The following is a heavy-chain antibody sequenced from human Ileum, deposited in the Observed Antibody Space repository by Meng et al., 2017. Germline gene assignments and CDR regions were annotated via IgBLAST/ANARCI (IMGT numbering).Heavy chain of an antibody. CDR3: VSVAPNPYDFWSGAPSYFDS. Sequence: VPPQGWGPRLLRPSAPLALTCAVSNGSFSDFSWSWIRQPPGRGLEWIGETDKSGNTKYTPSLKSRLSMSVDTSKNHFSLTLTSVTAADTALYFCVSVAPNPYDFWSGAPSYFDSWGLGTLVTVSS. CDR1: NGSFSDFS. CDR2: TDKSGNT. V-gene: IGHV4-34*01. D-gene: IGHD3-3*01. J-gene: IGHJ4*02.